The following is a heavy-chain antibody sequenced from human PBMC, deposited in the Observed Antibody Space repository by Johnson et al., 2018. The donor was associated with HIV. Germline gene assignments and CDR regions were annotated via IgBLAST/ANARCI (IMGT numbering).Heavy chain of an antibody. J-gene: IGHJ3*01. D-gene: IGHD3-22*01. Sequence: VQLVESGGGVVQPGRSLRLSCAASGFTFDDYGMSWVRQAPGKGLEWVSGINWNGGSTGYADSVKGRFTISRDNAKNSLYLQMNSLTAEDTALYYCARVAYYYDTSGYLTRPRAFDVWGQGTMVTVSS. CDR2: INWNGGST. CDR3: ARVAYYYDTSGYLTRPRAFDV. CDR1: GFTFDDYG. V-gene: IGHV3-20*04.